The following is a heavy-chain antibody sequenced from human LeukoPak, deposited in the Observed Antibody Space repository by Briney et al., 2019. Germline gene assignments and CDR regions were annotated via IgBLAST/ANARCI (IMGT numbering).Heavy chain of an antibody. CDR3: ARTGSIVGYFDY. CDR2: INHSGST. Sequence: PSETLSLTCAVYGGSFSGYYWSWIRQPPGKGLEWIGEINHSGSTYYNPSLKSRVTISVDTSKNQFSLKLSSVTAADTAVYYCARTGSIVGYFDYWGQGTLVTVSS. J-gene: IGHJ4*02. V-gene: IGHV4-34*01. CDR1: GGSFSGYY. D-gene: IGHD3-10*01.